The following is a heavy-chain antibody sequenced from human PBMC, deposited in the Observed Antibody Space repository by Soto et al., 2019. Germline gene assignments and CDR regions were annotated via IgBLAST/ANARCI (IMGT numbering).Heavy chain of an antibody. J-gene: IGHJ6*01. Sequence: QVQLVQSGAEVKEPGASVTVSCKASGYTFKSYDVMWVRKAPGQGLEWVGWISGHNGKADYEENFQGGVIMTTDTSTATASMDLRGLRSDDTAVYYCARKGYSGNFAMDVWGQGTTDTVSS. CDR2: ISGHNGKA. CDR1: GYTFKSYD. CDR3: ARKGYSGNFAMDV. D-gene: IGHD5-12*01. V-gene: IGHV1-18*04.